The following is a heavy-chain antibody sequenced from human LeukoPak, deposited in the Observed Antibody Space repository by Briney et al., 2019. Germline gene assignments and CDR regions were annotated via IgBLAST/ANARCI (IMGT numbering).Heavy chain of an antibody. CDR1: GFTFSSYS. CDR2: ISSSSSYI. D-gene: IGHD3-10*01. V-gene: IGHV3-21*01. J-gene: IGHJ4*02. Sequence: GGSLRLSCAASGFTFSSYSMNWVRQAPGKGLEWVSSISSSSSYIYYADSVKGRFTISRDNAKNSLYLQMNSLRAEDTAVYYCAKGSSDYYGSGSLDYWGQGTLVTVSS. CDR3: AKGSSDYYGSGSLDY.